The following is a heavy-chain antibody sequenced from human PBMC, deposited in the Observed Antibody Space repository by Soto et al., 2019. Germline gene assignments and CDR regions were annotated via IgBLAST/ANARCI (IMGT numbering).Heavy chain of an antibody. CDR3: ARGGRVGATFDY. V-gene: IGHV3-13*04. CDR1: GFTFSSYD. J-gene: IGHJ4*02. D-gene: IGHD1-26*01. CDR2: IGTAGDT. Sequence: ESGGGLVRPGGSLRLSCAASGFTFSSYDMHWVRQATGEGLEWVSVIGTAGDTYYPGSVKGRFTISRENAKNSLYLQMNSLRAGDTAVYYCARGGRVGATFDYWGQGTLVTVSS.